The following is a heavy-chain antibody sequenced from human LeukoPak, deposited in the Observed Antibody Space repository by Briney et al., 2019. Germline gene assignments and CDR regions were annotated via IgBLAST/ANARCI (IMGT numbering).Heavy chain of an antibody. CDR3: ARLVGDIVVIPAARYYFDY. CDR1: GGSISSHY. J-gene: IGHJ4*02. CDR2: IYYSGST. V-gene: IGHV4-59*08. Sequence: SETLSLTCTVSGGSISSHYWSWIRQPPGKGLEWIGYIYYSGSTNYNPSLKSRVTISVDTSKNQFSLKLSSVSAADTAVYYCARLVGDIVVIPAARYYFDYWGQGTLVTVSS. D-gene: IGHD2-2*01.